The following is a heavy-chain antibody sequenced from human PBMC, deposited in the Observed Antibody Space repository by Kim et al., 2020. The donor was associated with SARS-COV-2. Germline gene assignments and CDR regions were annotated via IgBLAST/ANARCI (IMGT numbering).Heavy chain of an antibody. Sequence: GGSLRLSCSASGFTFRNYGMHWARQAPGKGLEWVAVISSDGSKKFYADSVRGRFTFSRDNSNNTLYLQMNSVRPEDTAVYYCAKDGNLPTWNFENYFYFYMDVWGQGTTVTVSS. V-gene: IGHV3-30*18. CDR2: ISSDGSKK. CDR1: GFTFRNYG. J-gene: IGHJ6*03. D-gene: IGHD1-7*01. CDR3: AKDGNLPTWNFENYFYFYMDV.